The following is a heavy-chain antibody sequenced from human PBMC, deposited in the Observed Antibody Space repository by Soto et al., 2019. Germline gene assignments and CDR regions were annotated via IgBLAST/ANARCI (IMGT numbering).Heavy chain of an antibody. J-gene: IGHJ4*02. Sequence: PSETLSLTCTVSGGSIGSYYWGWIRQPPGKGLEWIGYIYYSGSTNYNPSLKSRVTISVDTSKNQFSLKLSSVTAADTAVYYCARLIGYCSSTSCYYFDYWGQGTLVTVSS. CDR2: IYYSGST. V-gene: IGHV4-59*08. CDR3: ARLIGYCSSTSCYYFDY. D-gene: IGHD2-2*01. CDR1: GGSIGSYY.